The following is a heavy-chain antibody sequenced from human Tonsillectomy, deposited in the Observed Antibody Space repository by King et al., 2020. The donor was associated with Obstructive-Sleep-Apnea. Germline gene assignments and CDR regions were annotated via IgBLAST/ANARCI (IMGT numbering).Heavy chain of an antibody. CDR1: GYSFTSYW. V-gene: IGHV5-51*01. Sequence: QLVQSGAEVKKPGESLKISCKGSGYSFTSYWIGWVRQMPGKGLEWMGIIYPGDSDTRYSPSFQGQVTISADKSFSTAYLQWSSLKASDTAMYYCARTDSGSYDYYYYYGMDVWGQGTTVTVSS. J-gene: IGHJ6*02. CDR3: ARTDSGSYDYYYYYGMDV. CDR2: IYPGDSDT. D-gene: IGHD1-26*01.